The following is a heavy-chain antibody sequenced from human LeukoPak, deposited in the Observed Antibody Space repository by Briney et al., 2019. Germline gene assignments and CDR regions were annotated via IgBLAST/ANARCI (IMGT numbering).Heavy chain of an antibody. CDR3: ARDYYGSGSPMIYNWFDP. Sequence: GGSLRLSCAVSGFTFSSYAISWVRQAPGKGREWVSAISGSGGSTYYADSGKGRFTISRDNSDKTLYRQRNSLRAKETARDYCARDYYGSGSPMIYNWFDPWGQGTLVTVSS. CDR2: ISGSGGST. V-gene: IGHV3-23*01. J-gene: IGHJ5*02. D-gene: IGHD3-10*01. CDR1: GFTFSSYA.